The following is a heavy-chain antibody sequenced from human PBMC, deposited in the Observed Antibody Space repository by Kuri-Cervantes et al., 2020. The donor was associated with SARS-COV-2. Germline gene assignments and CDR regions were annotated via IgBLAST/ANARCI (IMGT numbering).Heavy chain of an antibody. V-gene: IGHV3-33*08. CDR2: IWYDGKNE. Sequence: GESLKISCAASGFTFSSYAMSWVRQAPGKGLEWVSVIWYDGKNEYYAGSVKGRFNISRDTSKNTVSLHMNSLRAEDTAMYYCATGAANSYMDVWGRGTTVTVSS. D-gene: IGHD3-10*01. CDR3: ATGAANSYMDV. CDR1: GFTFSSYA. J-gene: IGHJ6*03.